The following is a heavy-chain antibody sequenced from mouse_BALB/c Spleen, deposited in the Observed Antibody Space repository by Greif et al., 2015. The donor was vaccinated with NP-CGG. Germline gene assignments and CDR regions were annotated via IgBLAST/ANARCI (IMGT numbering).Heavy chain of an antibody. D-gene: IGHD2-3*01. CDR1: GYTFTSYY. CDR2: IYPGNVNT. J-gene: IGHJ3*01. V-gene: IGHV1S56*01. CDR3: ARRDGALAY. Sequence: VQLQQSGPELVKPGASVRISCKASGYTFTSYYIHWVKQRPGQGLEWIGWIYPGNVNTKYNEKFKGKATLTADKSSSTAYMQLSSLTSEDSAVYFCARRDGALAYWGQGTLVTVSA.